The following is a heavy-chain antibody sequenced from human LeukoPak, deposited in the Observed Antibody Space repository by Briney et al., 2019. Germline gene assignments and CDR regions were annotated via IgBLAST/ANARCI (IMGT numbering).Heavy chain of an antibody. J-gene: IGHJ6*02. CDR1: GFTFSSYG. D-gene: IGHD6-13*01. V-gene: IGHV3-30*02. CDR2: IRYDGSNK. CDR3: AKDLSPAAGTHHYYGMDV. Sequence: GGSLRLSCAASGFTFSSYGMHWVRQAPGKGLEWVAFIRYDGSNKYYADSVKGRFTISRDNSKNTLYLQMNSLRAEDTAVYYCAKDLSPAAGTHHYYGMDVWGQGTTVTVSS.